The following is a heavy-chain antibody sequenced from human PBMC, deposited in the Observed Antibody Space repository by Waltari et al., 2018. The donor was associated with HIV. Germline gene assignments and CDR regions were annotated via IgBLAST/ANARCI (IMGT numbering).Heavy chain of an antibody. CDR2: INHSGST. J-gene: IGHJ3*01. Sequence: QVQLKQWGAGLLKPSETLSLTCAVYGESFTGNYWTWIRQPPGKGLEWIGEINHSGSTIYSPSLKSRVTISLDTSKNSLSLHIINVKVDDTASYFCARAWAWGWEIPGTFDLWGPGTTVIVSS. CDR3: ARAWAWGWEIPGTFDL. CDR1: GESFTGNY. V-gene: IGHV4-34*02. D-gene: IGHD7-27*01.